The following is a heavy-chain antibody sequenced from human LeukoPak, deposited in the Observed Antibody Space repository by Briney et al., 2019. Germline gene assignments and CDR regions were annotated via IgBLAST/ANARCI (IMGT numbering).Heavy chain of an antibody. CDR2: IYHTGNS. D-gene: IGHD2/OR15-2a*01. J-gene: IGHJ4*02. CDR1: GGSVSSDY. CDR3: ARHPFSSPFDY. V-gene: IGHV4-59*08. Sequence: SETLSLTCTVSGGSVSSDYWRWIRQPPGKGLEWIGYIYHTGNSDYNPSLKSRATISLDTSKNQFSLKLTSVTAADMAVYFCARHPFSSPFDYWGQGTLVTVSS.